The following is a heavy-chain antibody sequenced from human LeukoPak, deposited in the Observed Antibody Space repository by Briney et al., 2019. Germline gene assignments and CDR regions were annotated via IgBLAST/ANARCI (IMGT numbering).Heavy chain of an antibody. CDR2: INPNSGGT. CDR3: ARDSISGTFDY. D-gene: IGHD1-26*01. J-gene: IGHJ4*02. CDR1: GYTFTGYY. Sequence: ASVKVSCKASGYTFTGYYMHWVRQAPGQGLEWMGWINPNSGGTNYAQKFQGRVTMTRDTSTSAAYMELSRLRSDDTAVYYCARDSISGTFDYWGQGTLVTVSS. V-gene: IGHV1-2*02.